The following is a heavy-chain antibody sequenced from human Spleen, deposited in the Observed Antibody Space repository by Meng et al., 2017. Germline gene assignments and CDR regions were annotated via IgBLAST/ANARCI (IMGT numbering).Heavy chain of an antibody. CDR1: GFTFSNAW. CDR2: IRRKSYGGTS. V-gene: IGHV3-49*04. D-gene: IGHD3-9*01. Sequence: GESLKISCAASGFTFSNAWMSWVRQAPGKGLERVGFIRRKSYGGTSEYAASVKGRFTISRDDSKSTAYLQMNSLKTEDTAVYYCTRLEYFDWLGTYYFDYWGQGTLVTVSS. CDR3: TRLEYFDWLGTYYFDY. J-gene: IGHJ4*02.